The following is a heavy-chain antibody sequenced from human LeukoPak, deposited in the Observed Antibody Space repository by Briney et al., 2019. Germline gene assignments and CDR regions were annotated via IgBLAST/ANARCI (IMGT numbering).Heavy chain of an antibody. Sequence: SQTLSLTCAISGDSVSSNSVTWNWIRQSPSRGLEWLGRTYYRSTWYNDYAVSVRGRITVNPDASKNQFSLHLNSVTPEDTAVYYCARDAGVVATGIFDYWGQGTLVTVSS. D-gene: IGHD2-2*01. CDR2: TYYRSTWYN. V-gene: IGHV6-1*01. CDR3: ARDAGVVATGIFDY. J-gene: IGHJ4*02. CDR1: GDSVSSNSVT.